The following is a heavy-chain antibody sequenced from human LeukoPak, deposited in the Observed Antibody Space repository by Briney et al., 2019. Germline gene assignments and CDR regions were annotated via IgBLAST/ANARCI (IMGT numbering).Heavy chain of an antibody. Sequence: SETLSPTCAVYGGSFSGYYWSWIRQPPGKGLEWIGEINHSGSTNYNPSLKSRVTISVDTSKNQFSLKLSSVTAADTAVYYCARTTVTTFSFWYAFDIWGQGTMVTVSS. J-gene: IGHJ3*02. CDR2: INHSGST. D-gene: IGHD4-17*01. CDR3: ARTTVTTFSFWYAFDI. CDR1: GGSFSGYY. V-gene: IGHV4-34*01.